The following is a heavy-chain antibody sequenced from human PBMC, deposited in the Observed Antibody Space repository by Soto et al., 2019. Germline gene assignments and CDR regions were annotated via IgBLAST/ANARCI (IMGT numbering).Heavy chain of an antibody. V-gene: IGHV1-46*01. J-gene: IGHJ5*02. CDR3: ARDAFRRDYSNSRWFDT. CDR1: GYTVTSYY. Sequence: QVQLVQSGAEVREPGASVKVSCKASGYTVTSYYIHWVRQAPGQGFEWIGIINPGAGGRSYAQKFPGRVSLTRATSTSTVYMELSSLRSEDTAVYHCARDAFRRDYSNSRWFDTWGQGTLVTVSS. CDR2: INPGAGGR. D-gene: IGHD4-4*01.